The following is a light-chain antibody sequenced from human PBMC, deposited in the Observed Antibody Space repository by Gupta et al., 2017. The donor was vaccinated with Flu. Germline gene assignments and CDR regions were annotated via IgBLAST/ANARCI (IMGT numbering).Light chain of an antibody. CDR2: DVS. J-gene: IGLJ3*02. V-gene: IGLV2-11*01. CDR3: CSLAGSNTWL. CDR1: SSDGGAYNY. Sequence: QSALTQHRSVSGSPGQSVTISCSGTSSDGGAYNYVSWYQQNQGKVPKLMIYDVSKRPSGVPDRFSGSKSGNTASLTISGLPADDEADYYCCSLAGSNTWLFGGGTKLTVL.